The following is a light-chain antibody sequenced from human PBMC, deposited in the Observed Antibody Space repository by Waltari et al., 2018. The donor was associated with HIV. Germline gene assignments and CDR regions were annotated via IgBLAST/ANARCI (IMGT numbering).Light chain of an antibody. J-gene: IGKJ2*01. CDR1: QTFIHSNGYHY. V-gene: IGKV2-28*01. Sequence: DIVLTQSPLSLYVHRGDPASISCRSNQTFIHSNGYHYLDWYQQKPGQSPQLLIYLGSSRSSGVSDRFSVGRAGTYFTLDMRGVVSADVVLYYCMQCLQTHPMYSFSQATTMEI. CDR3: MQCLQTHPMYS. CDR2: LGS.